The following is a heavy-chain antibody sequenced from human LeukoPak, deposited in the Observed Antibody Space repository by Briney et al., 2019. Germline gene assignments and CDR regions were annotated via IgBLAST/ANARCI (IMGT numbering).Heavy chain of an antibody. D-gene: IGHD2-2*01. CDR1: GFTFSSYA. Sequence: GGSLRLSCAASGFTFSSYAMSWVRQAPGKGLEWVSAISGSGGSTYYADSVRGRFTISRDNSKNTLYLQMNSLRAEDTAVYYCAKGLGCGSTSCPYWGQGTLVTVSS. CDR2: ISGSGGST. J-gene: IGHJ4*02. V-gene: IGHV3-23*01. CDR3: AKGLGCGSTSCPY.